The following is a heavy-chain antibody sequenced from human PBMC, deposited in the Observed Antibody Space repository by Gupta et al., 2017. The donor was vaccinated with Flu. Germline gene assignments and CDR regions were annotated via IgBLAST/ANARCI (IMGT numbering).Heavy chain of an antibody. J-gene: IGHJ4*02. CDR2: ISRSAVT. V-gene: IGHV3-48*03. Sequence: CAASGFTFSSYEMNWVRLAPGKGLEWVSFISRSAVTYYTDSVKGRFTISRDNAKNSVYLQMNSLRAEDTAVYYCGRGHWDSWGQGTLVTVSS. CDR1: GFTFSSYE. CDR3: GRGHWDS.